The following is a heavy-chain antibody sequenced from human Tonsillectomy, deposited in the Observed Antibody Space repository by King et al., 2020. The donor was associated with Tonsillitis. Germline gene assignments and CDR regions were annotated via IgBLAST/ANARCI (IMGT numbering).Heavy chain of an antibody. J-gene: IGHJ4*02. CDR3: ARGGMEAMLTG. CDR2: ISSSSGST. V-gene: IGHV3-11*06. Sequence: VQLVESGGGLLKPGGSLRLSCAASGFTFSDYYMSWIRQAPGKGLEWVSYISSSSGSTNYADSVKGRFTISRDNAKNLLYLQMNTLRVEDTAVYYCARGGMEAMLTGWGQGTLVTVSS. CDR1: GFTFSDYY. D-gene: IGHD5-18*01.